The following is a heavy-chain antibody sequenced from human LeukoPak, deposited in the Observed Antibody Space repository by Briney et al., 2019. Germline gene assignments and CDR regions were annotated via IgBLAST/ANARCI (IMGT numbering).Heavy chain of an antibody. D-gene: IGHD3-10*01. Sequence: WVRQPPGKGLEWIGSIYYSGSTYYNPPLKSRVTISVDTSKNQFSLKLSSVTAADTAVYYCARSYGSGSYYDYWGQGTLVTVSS. J-gene: IGHJ4*02. CDR2: IYYSGST. V-gene: IGHV4-39*01. CDR3: ARSYGSGSYYDY.